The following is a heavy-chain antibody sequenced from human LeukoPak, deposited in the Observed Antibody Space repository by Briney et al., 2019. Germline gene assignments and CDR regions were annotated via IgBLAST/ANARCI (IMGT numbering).Heavy chain of an antibody. Sequence: GSSVKLSCTASGGTFSNYAISWVRQAPGQGLEWMGRIIPHLAIADYAQKFQGRVTITADKSTSTAYMEVSSLRSEDTAVYYCASGSRIRYFAWPHTTGDYWGQGTLVTVSS. CDR2: IIPHLAIA. V-gene: IGHV1-69*04. CDR3: ASGSRIRYFAWPHTTGDY. D-gene: IGHD3-9*01. CDR1: GGTFSNYA. J-gene: IGHJ4*02.